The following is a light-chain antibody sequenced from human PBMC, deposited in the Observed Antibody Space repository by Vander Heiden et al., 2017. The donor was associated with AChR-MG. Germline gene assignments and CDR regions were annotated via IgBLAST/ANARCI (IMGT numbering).Light chain of an antibody. CDR1: QSLLHSNGYNY. J-gene: IGKJ1*01. CDR2: LGS. Sequence: DIVLTQSLLSLPVTPGEPASISCRSSQSLLHSNGYNYLDWYLQKQGQSPQLLIYLGSNRASGVPDRFSGSASGIDYTLKISRVEAEDVGVYYCRQARQTPQTFGQGTKVEIK. V-gene: IGKV2-28*01. CDR3: RQARQTPQT.